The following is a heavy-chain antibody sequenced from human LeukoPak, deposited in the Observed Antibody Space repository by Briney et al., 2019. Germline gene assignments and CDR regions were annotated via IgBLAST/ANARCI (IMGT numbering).Heavy chain of an antibody. D-gene: IGHD2-21*02. J-gene: IGHJ4*02. Sequence: GGSLRLSCAASGFTFSNYAMHWVRQAPGKGLEYVSVISSNGGSTYYANSVKGRFTISRDNSKNTLYLQMGRLRGEDMAVYYCARGRLVVTAVDYWGQGTLVTVSS. CDR2: ISSNGGST. CDR1: GFTFSNYA. CDR3: ARGRLVVTAVDY. V-gene: IGHV3-64*01.